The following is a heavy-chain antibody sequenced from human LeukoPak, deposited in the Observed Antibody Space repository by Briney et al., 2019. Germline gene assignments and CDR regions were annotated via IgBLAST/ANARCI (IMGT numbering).Heavy chain of an antibody. V-gene: IGHV4-34*01. J-gene: IGHJ6*02. CDR3: ASEYYYYDMDV. Sequence: SETLSLTCAVYGGTFSGYYWTWIRQPPGKGLGWIGEINHSGSTTYNPSLKSRVTISVDTSKNQFSLKPSSVTAADTAVYYCASEYYYYDMDVWGQGTTVTVSS. D-gene: IGHD6-6*01. CDR2: INHSGST. CDR1: GGTFSGYY.